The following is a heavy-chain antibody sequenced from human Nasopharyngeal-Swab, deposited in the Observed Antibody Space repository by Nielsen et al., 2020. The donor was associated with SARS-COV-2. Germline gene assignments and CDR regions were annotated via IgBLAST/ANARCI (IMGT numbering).Heavy chain of an antibody. Sequence: GGSLRLSCAASGFTFSTYGMHWVRQAPGKGLEWVAIIWYDGTDNYYADSVKGRFTISRDNSKNTLHLQMNSLRAEDTAVYYCARGEGVQASAYYDSSGYFPFDYWGQGTLVTVSS. CDR2: IWYDGTDN. CDR1: GFTFSTYG. D-gene: IGHD3-22*01. J-gene: IGHJ4*02. V-gene: IGHV3-33*01. CDR3: ARGEGVQASAYYDSSGYFPFDY.